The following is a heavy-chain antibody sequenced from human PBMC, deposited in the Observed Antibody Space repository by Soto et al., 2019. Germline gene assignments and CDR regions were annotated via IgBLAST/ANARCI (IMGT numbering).Heavy chain of an antibody. Sequence: GGSLRLSCAASGFTVSSNYMSWVRQAPGKGLEWVSVIYSGGSTYYADSVKGRFTISRDNSKNTLYLQMNSLRAEDTAVYYCARDRAIYSSGWFGKDYYYGMDVWGQGTTVTVSS. D-gene: IGHD6-19*01. J-gene: IGHJ6*02. CDR2: IYSGGST. CDR1: GFTVSSNY. CDR3: ARDRAIYSSGWFGKDYYYGMDV. V-gene: IGHV3-53*01.